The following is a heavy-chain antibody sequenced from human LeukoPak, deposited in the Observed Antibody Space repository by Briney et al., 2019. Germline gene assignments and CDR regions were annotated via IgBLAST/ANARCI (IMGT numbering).Heavy chain of an antibody. Sequence: GGSLRLSCAVSGFTLRSYGMSWVRQAPGKGLEWVSTISGSGGSTYYADSVKGRFTISRDKSKNTLYLQMNSLRAEDTAVYYCAKDGGTAIGYWGQRTLVTVSS. CDR3: AKDGGTAIGY. CDR2: ISGSGGST. V-gene: IGHV3-23*01. CDR1: GFTLRSYG. J-gene: IGHJ4*02. D-gene: IGHD5-18*01.